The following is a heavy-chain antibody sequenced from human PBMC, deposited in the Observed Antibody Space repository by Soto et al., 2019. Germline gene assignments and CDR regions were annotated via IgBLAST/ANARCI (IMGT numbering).Heavy chain of an antibody. V-gene: IGHV3-15*07. CDR2: IKSKTDGGTT. CDR1: GFTFSNAW. CDR3: TTDFSDLYCSSTSCHHL. J-gene: IGHJ5*02. D-gene: IGHD2-2*01. Sequence: EVQLVESGGGLVKPGGSLRLSCAASGFTFSNAWMNWVRQAPGKGLEWVGRIKSKTDGGTTDYAAPVKGRFTISRDDSKNTLYLHMNSLKTEDTAVYYCTTDFSDLYCSSTSCHHLWGQGTLVTVSS.